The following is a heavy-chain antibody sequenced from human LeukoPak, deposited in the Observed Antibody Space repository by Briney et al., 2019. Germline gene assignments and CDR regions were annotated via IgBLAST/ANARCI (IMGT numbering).Heavy chain of an antibody. J-gene: IGHJ3*02. Sequence: ASVKVSCKASGYTFTGYYMHWVRQAPGQGLEWMGWINPNSGGTNYAQKFQGRVTMTRDTSISTAYMELSRLRSDDTAVYYCARGDGDYGGAMDIWGQGTMVTVSS. D-gene: IGHD4-17*01. CDR2: INPNSGGT. CDR1: GYTFTGYY. CDR3: ARGDGDYGGAMDI. V-gene: IGHV1-2*02.